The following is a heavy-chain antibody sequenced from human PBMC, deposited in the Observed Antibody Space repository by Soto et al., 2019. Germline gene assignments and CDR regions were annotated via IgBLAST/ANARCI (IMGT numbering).Heavy chain of an antibody. CDR2: INAGNGNT. CDR1: WYTYTGYA. CDR3: ARVGCSGGSCYAVDY. V-gene: IGHV1-3*01. D-gene: IGHD2-15*01. J-gene: IGHJ4*02. Sequence: ASVKVSCKASWYTYTGYAMHWVRQDPGQRLEWMGWINAGNGNTKYSQKFQGRVTITRDTSASTVYMELSSLRSEDTAVYYCARVGCSGGSCYAVDYWGQGTLVT.